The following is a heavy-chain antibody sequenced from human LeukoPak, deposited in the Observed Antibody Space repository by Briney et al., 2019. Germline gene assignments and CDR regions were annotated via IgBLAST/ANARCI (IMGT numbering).Heavy chain of an antibody. J-gene: IGHJ4*02. CDR3: ARDLAYYYDSSGYY. Sequence: PSETLSLTCTVSGYSISSGYYWGWIRQPPGKGLEWIGSIYHSGSTYYNPSLKSRVTISVDTSKNQFSLKLSSVTAADTAVYYCARDLAYYYDSSGYYWGQGTLVTVSS. D-gene: IGHD3-22*01. CDR1: GYSISSGYY. V-gene: IGHV4-38-2*02. CDR2: IYHSGST.